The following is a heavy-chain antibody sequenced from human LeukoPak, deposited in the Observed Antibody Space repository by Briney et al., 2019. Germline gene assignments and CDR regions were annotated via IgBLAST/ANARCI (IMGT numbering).Heavy chain of an antibody. Sequence: GGSLRLSCAASGFMFNNYAMSWVRQAPGKDLEWVSTITGGGDDTYSADSVKGRFTISRDNSKNTLSLQMHSLRVEDTAVYYCAKGVRLSSNYYKDVWGKGTTVTVSS. CDR3: AKGVRLSSNYYKDV. J-gene: IGHJ6*03. V-gene: IGHV3-23*01. CDR1: GFMFNNYA. CDR2: ITGGGDDT. D-gene: IGHD5/OR15-5a*01.